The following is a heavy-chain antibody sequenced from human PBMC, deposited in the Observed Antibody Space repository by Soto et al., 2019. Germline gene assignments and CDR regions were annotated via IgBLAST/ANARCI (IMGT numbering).Heavy chain of an antibody. J-gene: IGHJ4*02. CDR1: GFTFNTYA. V-gene: IGHV3-23*01. CDR3: AKGREIVVVPAADY. Sequence: EVQLLESGGGLVQPGGSLRLSCAASGFTFNTYAMSWVSQAPGKGLEGVSAISGGGSNTYYADSVKGRFTVSRDNSKNTLYLKMNSLRVEDTAVYYCAKGREIVVVPAADYWGQGTLVAVSS. CDR2: ISGGGSNT. D-gene: IGHD2-2*01.